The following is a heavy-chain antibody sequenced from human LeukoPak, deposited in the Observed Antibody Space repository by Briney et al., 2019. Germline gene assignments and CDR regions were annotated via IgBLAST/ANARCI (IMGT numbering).Heavy chain of an antibody. CDR2: VSNSGSA. D-gene: IGHD3-10*01. J-gene: IGHJ2*01. CDR3: ARGSLLRVGEKRRWYFDL. CDR1: GGSVSSYY. Sequence: PSETLSLTCSVSGGSVSSYYWSWLRQPPGKGLEYIGYVSNSGSANYNPSLMSRVTISVDTSKNQFSLKLNTVTAADTAVYYCARGSLLRVGEKRRWYFDLWGRGTLVTVSS. V-gene: IGHV4-59*02.